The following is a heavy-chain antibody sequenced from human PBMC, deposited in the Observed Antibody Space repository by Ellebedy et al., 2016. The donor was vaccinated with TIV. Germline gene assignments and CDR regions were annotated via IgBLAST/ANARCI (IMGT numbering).Heavy chain of an antibody. CDR1: GGSISTYF. Sequence: PGGSLRLSCSVSGGSISTYFWSWIRQPPGEGLEWIAYIENSGTTDYNPSLKSRVTISIDRSKNQFSLKLNSVTAADTAVYYCARTHFYETSGFYVDAFDIWGQGTLVTVSS. V-gene: IGHV4-59*01. CDR2: IENSGTT. D-gene: IGHD3-22*01. CDR3: ARTHFYETSGFYVDAFDI. J-gene: IGHJ3*02.